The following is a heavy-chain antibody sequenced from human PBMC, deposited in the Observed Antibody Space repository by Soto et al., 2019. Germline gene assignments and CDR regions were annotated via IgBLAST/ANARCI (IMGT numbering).Heavy chain of an antibody. Sequence: PGGSLRLSCAASGFTFSSYAMSWVRLAPGKGLEWVSGITGSGAITYYTDSVKGQFTISRDNSKNTLYLQMHSLRAEDTAVYYCARDVWETTSMYYGLDVWGLGTTVTVSS. V-gene: IGHV3-23*01. CDR1: GFTFSSYA. CDR3: ARDVWETTSMYYGLDV. D-gene: IGHD1-26*01. CDR2: ITGSGAIT. J-gene: IGHJ6*02.